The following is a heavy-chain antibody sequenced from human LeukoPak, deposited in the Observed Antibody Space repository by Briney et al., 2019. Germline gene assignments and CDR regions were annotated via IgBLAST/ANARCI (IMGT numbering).Heavy chain of an antibody. CDR3: AGTTVTKIRPHYYYGMDV. CDR2: INHSGST. J-gene: IGHJ6*02. V-gene: IGHV4-34*01. D-gene: IGHD4-17*01. Sequence: KPSETLSLTCAVYGGSFSGYYWSWIRQPPGKGLEWIGEINHSGSTNYNPSLKSRVTISVDTSKNQFSLKLSSVTAADTAVYYCAGTTVTKIRPHYYYGMDVWGQGTTVTVSS. CDR1: GGSFSGYY.